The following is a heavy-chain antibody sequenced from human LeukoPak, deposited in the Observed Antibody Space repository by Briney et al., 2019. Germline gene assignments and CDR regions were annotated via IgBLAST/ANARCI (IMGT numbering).Heavy chain of an antibody. V-gene: IGHV4-59*08. CDR3: ARHGNYYDSSGYNYYFDY. CDR1: GASISSYY. J-gene: IGHJ4*02. D-gene: IGHD3-22*01. Sequence: SETLSLTCTVSGASISSYYWSWIRQPPGKGLEWIGNIYYSGSTKYNPSLKSRVTISVDTSKNHFSLKLSSVTAADTAVYYCARHGNYYDSSGYNYYFDYWGQGTLGTVSS. CDR2: IYYSGST.